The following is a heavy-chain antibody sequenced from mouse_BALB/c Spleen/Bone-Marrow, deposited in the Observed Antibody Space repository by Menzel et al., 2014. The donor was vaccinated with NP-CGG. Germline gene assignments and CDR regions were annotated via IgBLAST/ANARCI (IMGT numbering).Heavy chain of an antibody. Sequence: QVQLQQSGAELVKPGASVKLPCKASGYTFTSYWMRRVKQRPGQGLEWIGEINPSNGRTNYNEKFKSKATLTVDKSSSTAYMQLSSLTSEDSAVYYCARRATTVVATDYWGQGTTLTVSS. D-gene: IGHD1-1*01. CDR2: INPSNGRT. CDR1: GYTFTSYW. V-gene: IGHV1S81*02. J-gene: IGHJ2*01. CDR3: ARRATTVVATDY.